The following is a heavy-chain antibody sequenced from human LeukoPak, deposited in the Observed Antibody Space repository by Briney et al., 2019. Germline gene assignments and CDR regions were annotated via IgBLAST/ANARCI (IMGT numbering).Heavy chain of an antibody. V-gene: IGHV4-31*03. CDR1: GASITYGAYY. J-gene: IGHJ3*02. D-gene: IGHD3-22*01. CDR3: ARAYDSRGYYYFDSFDI. Sequence: SETLSLTCTVSGASITYGAYYWSWIRQHPGKGLEWIGYIYYSGSAYYNPSLQSRVTISVDTSKNQSSLNLSSVSAADTAVYYCARAYDSRGYYYFDSFDIWGQGTMVTVSS. CDR2: IYYSGSA.